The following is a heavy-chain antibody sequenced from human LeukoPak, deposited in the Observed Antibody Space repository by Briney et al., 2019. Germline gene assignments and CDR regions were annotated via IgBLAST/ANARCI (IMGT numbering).Heavy chain of an antibody. V-gene: IGHV3-23*01. CDR1: GFTFSSYA. Sequence: PGGSLRLSCAASGFTFSSYAMSWVRQAPGKGLEWVSAISGSGGITYYADSVKGRFTISRDNSKNTLYLQMNSLRAEDTAVYYCAKGYCSSTSCYMEEYYYYYYYMDVWGKGTTVTVSS. D-gene: IGHD2-2*02. J-gene: IGHJ6*03. CDR2: ISGSGGIT. CDR3: AKGYCSSTSCYMEEYYYYYYYMDV.